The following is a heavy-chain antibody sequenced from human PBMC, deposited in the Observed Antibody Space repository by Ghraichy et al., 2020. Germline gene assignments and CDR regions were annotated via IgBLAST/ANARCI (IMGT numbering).Heavy chain of an antibody. CDR1: GFTFSSYD. Sequence: GGSLRLSCAASGFTFSSYDMHWVRQATGKGLEWVSAIGTAGDTYYPGSVKGRFTISRENAKNSLYLQMNSLRAGDTAVYYCARGLGLVEMATITVDWYFDLWGRGTLVTVSS. J-gene: IGHJ2*01. CDR3: ARGLGLVEMATITVDWYFDL. CDR2: IGTAGDT. V-gene: IGHV3-13*04. D-gene: IGHD5-24*01.